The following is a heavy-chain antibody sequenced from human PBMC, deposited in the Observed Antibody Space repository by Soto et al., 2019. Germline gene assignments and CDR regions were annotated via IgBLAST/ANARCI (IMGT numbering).Heavy chain of an antibody. CDR3: ARHRYYYDSSGYYRALYYFDY. CDR2: IYYSGST. D-gene: IGHD3-22*01. CDR1: VGSISSSSYY. Sequence: ETLSLTGTVSVGSISSSSYYWGWILQPPGKGLEWIGSIYYSGSTYYNPSLKSRVTISVDTSKNQFSLKLSSVTAADTAVYYCARHRYYYDSSGYYRALYYFDYWGQGTLVTVSS. J-gene: IGHJ4*02. V-gene: IGHV4-39*01.